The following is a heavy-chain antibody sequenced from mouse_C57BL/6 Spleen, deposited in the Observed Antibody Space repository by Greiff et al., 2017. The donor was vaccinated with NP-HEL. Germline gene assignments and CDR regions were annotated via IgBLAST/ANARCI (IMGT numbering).Heavy chain of an antibody. CDR2: IDPSDSYT. V-gene: IGHV1-69*01. D-gene: IGHD2-5*01. CDR3: ARGNYSNYVWYFDV. CDR1: GYTFTSYW. Sequence: QVQLQQPGAELVMPGASVKLSCKASGYTFTSYWMHWVKQRPGQGLEWIGEIDPSDSYTNYNQKFKGKSTLTVDKSSSTAYMQLSSLTSEDSAVYYCARGNYSNYVWYFDVWGTGTTGTVSS. J-gene: IGHJ1*03.